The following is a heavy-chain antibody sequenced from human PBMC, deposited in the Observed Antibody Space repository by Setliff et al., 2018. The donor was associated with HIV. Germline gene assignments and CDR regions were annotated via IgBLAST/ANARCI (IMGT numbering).Heavy chain of an antibody. J-gene: IGHJ4*02. CDR1: GYTFVDDG. CDR2: IGAYNGDT. CDR3: SRDRSATWTPTTY. V-gene: IGHV1-18*04. Sequence: PSVKVSCKASGYTFVDDGITWVRQAPGQGLEWMGWIGAYNGDTKYAQKFQDRVTMTIDTSASTAYMELRSLTSDDTAMYYCSRDRSATWTPTTYWGQGTLVTVSS. D-gene: IGHD6-25*01.